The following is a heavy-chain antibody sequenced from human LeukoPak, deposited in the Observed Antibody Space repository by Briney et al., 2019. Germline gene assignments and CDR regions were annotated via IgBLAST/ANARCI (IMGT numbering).Heavy chain of an antibody. CDR2: IIPIFGTA. V-gene: IGHV1-69*13. D-gene: IGHD5-24*01. CDR3: ARGGALREYYFDY. J-gene: IGHJ4*02. CDR1: GGTFSSSS. Sequence: SVKVSCKASGGTFSSSSISWVRQAPGQGLEWMGGIIPIFGTANYAQKFQGRVTITADESTRTAYMKLSSLRSEDTAVYYCARGGALREYYFDYWGQGTLVTVSS.